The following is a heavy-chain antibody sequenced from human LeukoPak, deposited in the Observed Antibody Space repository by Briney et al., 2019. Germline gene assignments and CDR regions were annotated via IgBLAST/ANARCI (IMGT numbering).Heavy chain of an antibody. CDR2: MNPNSGNT. CDR1: GYTFTGYY. Sequence: ASVKVSCKASGYTFTGYYMHWVRQAPGQGLEWMGWMNPNSGNTGYAQKFQGRVTMTRNTSISTAYMELSSLRSEDTAVYYCATGGEMANPRGFDYWGQGTLVTVSS. V-gene: IGHV1-8*02. CDR3: ATGGEMANPRGFDY. J-gene: IGHJ4*02. D-gene: IGHD5-24*01.